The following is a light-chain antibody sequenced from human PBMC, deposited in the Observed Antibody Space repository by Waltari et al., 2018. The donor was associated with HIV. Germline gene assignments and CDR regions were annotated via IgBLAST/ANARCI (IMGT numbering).Light chain of an antibody. CDR2: EVS. CDR3: SSYTSSSTV. V-gene: IGLV2-14*03. CDR1: SSDVGAYNY. J-gene: IGLJ1*01. Sequence: QSALTQPASVSGSPGQSITISCTGSSSDVGAYNYVSWYQQYPGKAPKLMIYEVSNRPSGVSNRFSGSKSGNTASLTISGLQAEDEADYYCSSYTSSSTVFGTGTKVTVL.